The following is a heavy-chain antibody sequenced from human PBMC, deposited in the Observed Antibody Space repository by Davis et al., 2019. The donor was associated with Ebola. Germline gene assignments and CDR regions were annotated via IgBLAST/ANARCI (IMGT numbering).Heavy chain of an antibody. D-gene: IGHD2-21*01. J-gene: IGHJ4*02. CDR2: IKQDGSKK. Sequence: GESLKISCVVSGLTLSNYWMSWVRQAPGKGLEWVANIKQDGSKKYYVDSVKGRFTISRDNAKNSLYLQMNSLRAEDTAVSYCARERGLSYWGQGTLVTVSS. CDR1: GLTLSNYW. CDR3: ARERGLSY. V-gene: IGHV3-7*01.